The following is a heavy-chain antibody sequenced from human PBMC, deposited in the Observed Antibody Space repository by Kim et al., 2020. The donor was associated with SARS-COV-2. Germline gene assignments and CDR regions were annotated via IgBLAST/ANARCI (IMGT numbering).Heavy chain of an antibody. V-gene: IGHV3-74*01. CDR1: GFIFSSYY. J-gene: IGHJ4*02. CDR2: INTDGSTT. CDR3: GRGYLGPGSYIDY. Sequence: GGSLRLSCAASGFIFSSYYMHWVRQAPGKGLVWVSRINTDGSTTNYADSVKGRFTISRDNAKNTVYLQMNSLRAEDTAVYYCGRGYLGPGSYIDYWGPGTLVTASP. D-gene: IGHD3-10*02.